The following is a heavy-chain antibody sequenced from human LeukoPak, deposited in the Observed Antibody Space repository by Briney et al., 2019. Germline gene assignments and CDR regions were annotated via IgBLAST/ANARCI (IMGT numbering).Heavy chain of an antibody. CDR3: ARDSTSFFDNWGHSSYYLDV. V-gene: IGHV3-7*01. J-gene: IGHJ6*03. CDR2: IKHDGREK. CDR1: GFTFSSYW. Sequence: PGGSLRLSCAASGFTFSSYWMSWVRQAPGKGLEWVANIKHDGREKYLVDSVKDRFTISRDNARDSLYLQLNSLRAEDTAVYYCARDSTSFFDNWGHSSYYLDVWGKGTTVTVS. D-gene: IGHD7-27*01.